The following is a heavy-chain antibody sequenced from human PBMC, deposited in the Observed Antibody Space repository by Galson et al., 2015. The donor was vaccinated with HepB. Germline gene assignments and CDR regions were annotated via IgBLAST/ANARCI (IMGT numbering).Heavy chain of an antibody. CDR2: INAGNGNT. Sequence: SVKVSCKASGYTFTSYAMHWVRQAPGQRLEWMGWINAGNGNTKYSQKFQGRVTITRDTSASTAYMELSSLRSEDTAVYYCARGVGGDPPPYFDYWGQGTLVTVSS. J-gene: IGHJ4*02. V-gene: IGHV1-3*01. CDR3: ARGVGGDPPPYFDY. CDR1: GYTFTSYA. D-gene: IGHD2-21*02.